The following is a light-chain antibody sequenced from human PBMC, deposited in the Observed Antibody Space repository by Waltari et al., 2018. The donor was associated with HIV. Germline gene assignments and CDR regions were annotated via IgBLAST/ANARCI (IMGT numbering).Light chain of an antibody. CDR2: WAS. V-gene: IGKV4-1*01. CDR1: QTVLYISRNKDY. J-gene: IGKJ1*01. Sequence: DIVMTQSPHSLAVSLGERATINCKSSQTVLYISRNKDYLAWYQQKPGQPPKLLLSWASTRESGVPDRFSGSGSGTDFTLTISSLQAEDVAVYFCQKYFSSPWTFGQGTKVEIK. CDR3: QKYFSSPWT.